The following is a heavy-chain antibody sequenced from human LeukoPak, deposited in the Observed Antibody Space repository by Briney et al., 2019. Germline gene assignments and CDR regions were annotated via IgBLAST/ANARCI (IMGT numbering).Heavy chain of an antibody. V-gene: IGHV4-59*01. Sequence: SETLSLTCTVSGGSISSYYWSWIRQPPGKGLEWIGYFYYSGSTNYNPSLKSRVTISVDTSKNQFSLKLSSVTAADTAVYYCARRAVAGTSWFDPWGQGTLVTVSS. CDR2: FYYSGST. J-gene: IGHJ5*02. CDR1: GGSISSYY. CDR3: ARRAVAGTSWFDP. D-gene: IGHD6-19*01.